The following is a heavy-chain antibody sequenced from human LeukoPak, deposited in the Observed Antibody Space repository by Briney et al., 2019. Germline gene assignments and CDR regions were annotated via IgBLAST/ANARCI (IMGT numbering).Heavy chain of an antibody. V-gene: IGHV3-23*01. J-gene: IGHJ4*02. CDR2: ISASGGDT. Sequence: GGSLRLSCVVPGLTFSSYSMTWVPQAPGKGLEWVSGISASGGDTWYPDSVKGRFTISRDNSKNTLFLQMNSLRVEDTAIYYCAKDAAGPEYWGQGTRVTVSS. CDR1: GLTFSSYS. D-gene: IGHD6-13*01. CDR3: AKDAAGPEY.